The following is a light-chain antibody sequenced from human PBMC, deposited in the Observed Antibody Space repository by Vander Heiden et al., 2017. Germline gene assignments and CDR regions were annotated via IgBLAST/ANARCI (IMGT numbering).Light chain of an antibody. Sequence: QSALTQPASVSGSPGQSITISCTGTRSDIGDYHYVSWYQQPPGKAPKLIIYDVSDRPSGVSHRFSGSKSGNAASLTISGLQTEDEADYYCSSYTTNKIPVLGGGTKLTVL. J-gene: IGLJ2*01. V-gene: IGLV2-14*03. CDR1: RSDIGDYHY. CDR2: DVS. CDR3: SSYTTNKIPV.